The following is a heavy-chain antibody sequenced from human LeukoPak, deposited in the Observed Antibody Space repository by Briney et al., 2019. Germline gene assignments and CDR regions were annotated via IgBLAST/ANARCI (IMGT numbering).Heavy chain of an antibody. V-gene: IGHV4-4*07. J-gene: IGHJ5*02. CDR3: ATNSGSYGWFDP. Sequence: SETLSLTCTVSGGSISSYHWSWIRQPAGKGLEWIGRIYTSGSTNYNPSLKSRVTMSVDTSKNQFSLKLSSVTAADTAVYYCATNSGSYGWFDPWGQGTLVTVSS. CDR2: IYTSGST. D-gene: IGHD1-26*01. CDR1: GGSISSYH.